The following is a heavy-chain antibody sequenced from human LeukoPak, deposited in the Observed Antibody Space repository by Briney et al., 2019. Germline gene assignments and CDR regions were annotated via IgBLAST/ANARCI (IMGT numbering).Heavy chain of an antibody. J-gene: IGHJ4*02. Sequence: GGSLRLSCAASGFTFSGYWMHWVRQAPGKGLDWVSALSGSGGSTYYADSVKGRFTISRDNSKNTLYLQMNSLRAEDTAVYYCAKASGYNYGYPFDYWGQGTLVTVSS. CDR3: AKASGYNYGYPFDY. V-gene: IGHV3-23*01. D-gene: IGHD5-18*01. CDR2: LSGSGGST. CDR1: GFTFSGYW.